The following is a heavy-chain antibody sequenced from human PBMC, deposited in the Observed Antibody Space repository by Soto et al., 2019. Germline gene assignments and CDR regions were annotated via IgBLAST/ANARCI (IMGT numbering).Heavy chain of an antibody. V-gene: IGHV1-24*01. CDR1: GYTLTELS. D-gene: IGHD3-10*01. CDR2: FDPEDGET. CDR3: ARDYREDYYGSGHRTPDAFDI. J-gene: IGHJ3*02. Sequence: ASVKVSCKVSGYTLTELSMHWVRQAPGKGLEWMGGFDPEDGETIYAQKFQGRVTMTTDTSTSTAYMELRSLRSDDTAVYYCARDYREDYYGSGHRTPDAFDIWGQGTMVTVSS.